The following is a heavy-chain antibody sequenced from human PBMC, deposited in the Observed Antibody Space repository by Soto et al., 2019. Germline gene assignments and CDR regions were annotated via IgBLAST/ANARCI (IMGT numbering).Heavy chain of an antibody. CDR2: IIPIFGTA. D-gene: IGHD5-18*01. CDR3: ARDATDTAMVGFDY. J-gene: IGHJ4*02. CDR1: GGTFSSYA. V-gene: IGHV1-69*06. Sequence: QVQLVQSGAEVKKPGSSVKVSCKASGGTFSSYAISWVRQAPGQGLEWMGGIIPIFGTANYAQKFQGRVTSTADKSTSTAYMELSSLRAEDTAVYDGARDATDTAMVGFDYWGQGTLVTVSS.